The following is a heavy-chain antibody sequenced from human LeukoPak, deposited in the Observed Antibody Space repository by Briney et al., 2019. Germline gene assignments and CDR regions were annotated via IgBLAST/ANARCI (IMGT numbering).Heavy chain of an antibody. Sequence: GASVKVSCKASGGTFSSYAISWVRQAPGQGLEWMGGIIPIFGTANYAQKFQGRVTITADESTSTAYMELSSLRSEDTAVYFCARAEYCSGNTCYPGWFDPWGQGTLVTVSS. V-gene: IGHV1-69*13. CDR2: IIPIFGTA. J-gene: IGHJ5*02. CDR1: GGTFSSYA. CDR3: ARAEYCSGNTCYPGWFDP. D-gene: IGHD2-15*01.